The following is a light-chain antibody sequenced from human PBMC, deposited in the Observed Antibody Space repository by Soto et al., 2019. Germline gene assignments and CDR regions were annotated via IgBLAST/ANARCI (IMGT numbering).Light chain of an antibody. CDR3: QQYKSYSDYT. V-gene: IGKV1-5*03. CDR2: KAS. Sequence: DIQMTQSPSPLSASVGDRVTITCRASQSVSSWVAWYQQKPGKAPNLLIYKASSLESGVPSRFSGSGSGTEFTLTISSLQPDDFATYYCQQYKSYSDYTFGQGTKLEIK. J-gene: IGKJ2*01. CDR1: QSVSSW.